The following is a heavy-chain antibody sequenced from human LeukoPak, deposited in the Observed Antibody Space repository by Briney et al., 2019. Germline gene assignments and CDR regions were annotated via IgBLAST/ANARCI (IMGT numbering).Heavy chain of an antibody. CDR3: ARDPGLGARRGRVRDSNSDYYYMDV. V-gene: IGHV3-7*01. Sequence: AGGSLRLSCAASGFTFSSYWMSWVRQAPGKGLEWVANIKQDGSEKYYVDSVKGRFTISRDNAKNSLYLQMNSLRAEDTAVYYCARDPGLGARRGRVRDSNSDYYYMDVWGKGTTVTVSS. J-gene: IGHJ6*03. CDR2: IKQDGSEK. CDR1: GFTFSSYW. D-gene: IGHD4-11*01.